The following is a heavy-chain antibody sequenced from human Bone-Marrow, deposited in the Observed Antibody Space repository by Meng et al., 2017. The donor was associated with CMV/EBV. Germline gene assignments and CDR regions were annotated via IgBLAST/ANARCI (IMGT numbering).Heavy chain of an antibody. V-gene: IGHV4-39*07. CDR3: AIGYCSSTSCYRGYGMDV. CDR2: IYYSGST. CDR1: GGSISSSSTYY. J-gene: IGHJ6*02. D-gene: IGHD2-2*02. Sequence: SETLSLTCTVSGGSISSSSTYYWGWIRQPPGKGLEWIGSIYYSGSTYYNPSLKSRVTISVDTSKNQFSLKLSSVTAADTAVYYCAIGYCSSTSCYRGYGMDVWGQGTTVTVSS.